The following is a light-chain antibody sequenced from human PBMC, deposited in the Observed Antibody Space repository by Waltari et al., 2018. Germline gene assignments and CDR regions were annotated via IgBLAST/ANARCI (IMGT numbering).Light chain of an antibody. J-gene: IGLJ2*01. CDR1: TSDVGSYNL. CDR2: EGN. CDR3: CSYGGASIRI. V-gene: IGLV2-23*01. Sequence: QFALTQPASVSGSPGQSITISCTGTTSDVGSYNLVSWYQQHPGEVPKLIIYEGNKRPSGVANRFSGSKSGNTASLTISGLQPEDEADYYCCSYGGASIRIFGGGTKVTVL.